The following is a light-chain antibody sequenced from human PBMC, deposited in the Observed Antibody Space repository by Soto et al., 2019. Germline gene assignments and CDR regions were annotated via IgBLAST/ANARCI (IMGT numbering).Light chain of an antibody. CDR1: SSDVGAYNR. V-gene: IGLV2-18*01. Sequence: QSALAQPASVSGSPGQTITISCTGTSSDVGAYNRVSWYQRPPGTGPKLMIYEVSNRPSGVPDRFSGSKSGNTASLTISGLQAEDEAEYYCSLYTSDSTYVFGTGTKVTVL. CDR3: SLYTSDSTYV. CDR2: EVS. J-gene: IGLJ1*01.